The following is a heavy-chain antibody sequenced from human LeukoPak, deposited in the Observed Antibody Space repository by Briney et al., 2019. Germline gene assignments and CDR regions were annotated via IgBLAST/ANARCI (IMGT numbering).Heavy chain of an antibody. CDR3: ARDRDSSGWYDY. Sequence: GASLEASFQASGYPFTCYYMHWVRPAPRQGPEGVGWINTNSGGTNYAQKCQGRVTMTRDTSISTAYMERSRLRSDDTAVYYCARDRDSSGWYDYWGQGTLVTVSS. J-gene: IGHJ4*02. D-gene: IGHD6-19*01. CDR1: GYPFTCYY. CDR2: INTNSGGT. V-gene: IGHV1-2*02.